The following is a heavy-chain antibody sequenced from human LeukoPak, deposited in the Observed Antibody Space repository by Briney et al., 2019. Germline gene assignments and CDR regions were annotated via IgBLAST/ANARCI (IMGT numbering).Heavy chain of an antibody. CDR2: MNPNSGNT. J-gene: IGHJ6*03. CDR3: ARTYRGIAVAGTNYYYYMDV. V-gene: IGHV1-8*01. CDR1: GYTFTSYD. Sequence: ASVKVPCKASGYTFTSYDINWVRQATGQGLEWMGWMNPNSGNTGYAQKFQGRVTMTRNTSISTAYMELSSLRSEDTAVYYCARTYRGIAVAGTNYYYYMDVWGKGTTVTVSS. D-gene: IGHD6-19*01.